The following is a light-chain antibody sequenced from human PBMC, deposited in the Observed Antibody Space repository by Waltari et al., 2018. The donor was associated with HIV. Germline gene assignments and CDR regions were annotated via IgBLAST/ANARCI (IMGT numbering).Light chain of an antibody. Sequence: QSALTQPASVSGSPGQSITISCTGTSRDVGSDNLVSWDQQHPGKAPKVMFYEVSKRPAGVSNRFSGSKSGNTAYLTISGLHAEDEADYYCCSYAGSSTYVFGTGTKVTVL. CDR2: EVS. CDR3: CSYAGSSTYV. V-gene: IGLV2-23*02. J-gene: IGLJ1*01. CDR1: SRDVGSDNL.